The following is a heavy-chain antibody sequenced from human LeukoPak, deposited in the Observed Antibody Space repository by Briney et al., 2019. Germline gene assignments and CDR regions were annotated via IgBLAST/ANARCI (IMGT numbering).Heavy chain of an antibody. Sequence: ASVKVSCKASGYTFSNFGINWVRQAPGQGLEWMGWISGNNDDPKYGQKFQGRFNVTTDSSTNTAYMELRDLRFDDTAVYYCARDGTSTDDYWGQGTLGTVPS. CDR3: ARDGTSTDDY. D-gene: IGHD2-2*01. J-gene: IGHJ4*02. CDR2: ISGNNDDP. CDR1: GYTFSNFG. V-gene: IGHV1-18*01.